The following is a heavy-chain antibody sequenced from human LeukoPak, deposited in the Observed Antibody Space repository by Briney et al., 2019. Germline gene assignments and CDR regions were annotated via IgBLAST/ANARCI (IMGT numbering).Heavy chain of an antibody. Sequence: PSETLSLTCAVYGGSFSGYYWSWIRQPPGKGLEWIGEVNHSGSTNYNPSLKSRVTISVDTSKNQFSLKLSSVTAADTAVYYCARVRYFDWLLSDWYYYMDVWGKGTTVTVSS. CDR1: GGSFSGYY. CDR3: ARVRYFDWLLSDWYYYMDV. J-gene: IGHJ6*03. D-gene: IGHD3-9*01. CDR2: VNHSGST. V-gene: IGHV4-34*01.